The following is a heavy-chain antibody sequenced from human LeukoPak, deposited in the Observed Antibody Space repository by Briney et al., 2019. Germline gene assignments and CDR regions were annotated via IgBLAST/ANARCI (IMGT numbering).Heavy chain of an antibody. CDR3: TTAGGDYAWSYYYMDV. J-gene: IGHJ6*03. Sequence: GGSLRLSCAASGFTFNNAWMSWVRLAPGKGLEWVGRIKSKTDGGTTDYAAPVKGRFTISRDDSKNTLYLQMNSLKTEDTAVYYCTTAGGDYAWSYYYMDVWGKGTTVTISS. CDR2: IKSKTDGGTT. V-gene: IGHV3-15*01. D-gene: IGHD4-17*01. CDR1: GFTFNNAW.